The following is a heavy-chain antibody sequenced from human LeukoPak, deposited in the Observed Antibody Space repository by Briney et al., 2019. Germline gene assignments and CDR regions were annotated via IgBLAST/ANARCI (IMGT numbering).Heavy chain of an antibody. CDR1: GGTFSSYA. D-gene: IGHD2-2*01. V-gene: IGHV1-69*13. CDR2: IIPIFGTA. CDR3: ARGGVVPAAGSNWFDP. Sequence: ASVKVSCKASGGTFSSYAISWVRQAPGQGLEWMGGIIPIFGTANYAQKFQGRVTITADESTSTAYMELSSLRSEDTAVYYCARGGVVPAAGSNWFDPWGQGTLVTVSS. J-gene: IGHJ5*02.